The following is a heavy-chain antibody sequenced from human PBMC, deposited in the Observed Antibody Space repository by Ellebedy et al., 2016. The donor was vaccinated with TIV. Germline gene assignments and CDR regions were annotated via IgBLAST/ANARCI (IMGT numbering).Heavy chain of an antibody. CDR3: ATDGSYGDYLSPTHAFVI. CDR2: IRQDGSEK. J-gene: IGHJ3*02. V-gene: IGHV3-7*01. Sequence: GGSLRLSCGASGFSFSSYWMSRVRQAPGKGLEWVANIRQDGSEKYYVDSVKSRFTISRDNAKNSLYLHLNSLRAEDTAMYYCATDGSYGDYLSPTHAFVIWGQGTMVTVSS. D-gene: IGHD4-17*01. CDR1: GFSFSSYW.